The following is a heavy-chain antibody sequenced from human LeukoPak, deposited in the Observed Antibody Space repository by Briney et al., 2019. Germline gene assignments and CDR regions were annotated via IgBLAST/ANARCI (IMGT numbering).Heavy chain of an antibody. CDR3: ASRNHSYGPPADY. V-gene: IGHV4-34*01. CDR2: INHSGST. D-gene: IGHD5-18*01. CDR1: GGSFSGYY. J-gene: IGHJ4*02. Sequence: SETLSLTCAVYGGSFSGYYWSWIRPPPGKGLEWIGEINHSGSTNYNPSLKSRVTISVDTSKNQFSLKLSSVTAADTAVYYCASRNHSYGPPADYWGQGTLVTVSS.